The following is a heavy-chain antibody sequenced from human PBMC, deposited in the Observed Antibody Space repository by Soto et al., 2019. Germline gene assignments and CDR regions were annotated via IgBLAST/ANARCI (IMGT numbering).Heavy chain of an antibody. CDR3: AKDSGYQLPDNYFYYGLDV. Sequence: PGGSLRLSCAASGFTFSSYAMHWVRQAPGKGLEWVAVISYDGSNKYYADSVKGRFTVSRDNVKNTLSLQMNSPRPEDTAVYYCAKDSGYQLPDNYFYYGLDVWGQGTTVTVSS. V-gene: IGHV3-30-3*01. J-gene: IGHJ6*02. CDR1: GFTFSSYA. CDR2: ISYDGSNK. D-gene: IGHD2-2*01.